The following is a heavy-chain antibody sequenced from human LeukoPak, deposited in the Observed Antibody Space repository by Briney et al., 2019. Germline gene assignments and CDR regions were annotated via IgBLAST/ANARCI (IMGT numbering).Heavy chain of an antibody. J-gene: IGHJ5*02. D-gene: IGHD4-17*01. V-gene: IGHV4-34*01. CDR2: INDNGDT. Sequence: SETLSLTCAVYSESFSHYFWSWIRQPPGKGLEWIGEINDNGDTNYNPSLKSRVTISVDTSRDRFSLQLTSVTVADTAVYYCARCPRLHDYGAYGVGTKFEYNWFDPWGQGTLVTVSS. CDR1: SESFSHYF. CDR3: ARCPRLHDYGAYGVGTKFEYNWFDP.